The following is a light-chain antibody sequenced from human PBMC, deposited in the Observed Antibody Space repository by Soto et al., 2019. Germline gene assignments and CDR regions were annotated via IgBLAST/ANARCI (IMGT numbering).Light chain of an antibody. CDR1: SSVVGGYNY. CDR3: CSYTTSNTRQIV. J-gene: IGLJ1*01. Sequence: QSVLTQPASVSGSPGQSITISCTGTSSVVGGYNYVPWYQHHPGKAPKLTIYDVSNRPSGVSNRFSGSKSGNTASLTISGLQPEDEADYYCCSYTTSNTRQIVFGTGTKVTVL. V-gene: IGLV2-14*03. CDR2: DVS.